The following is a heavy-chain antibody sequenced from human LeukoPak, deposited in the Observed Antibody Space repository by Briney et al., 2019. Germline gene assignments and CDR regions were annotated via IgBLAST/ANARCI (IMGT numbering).Heavy chain of an antibody. CDR2: MNPQSSKV. CDR1: GYTFTSYD. D-gene: IGHD2-2*01. CDR3: ARIPQRVPHNWFDP. Sequence: ASVKVSCKASGYTFTSYDINWVRQAAGQGLEWMGWMNPQSSKVGYAQKFQGRLTMTWDTSISTAYMELSSLTSGDTAVYYCARIPQRVPHNWFDPWGQGTLVTVSS. V-gene: IGHV1-8*01. J-gene: IGHJ5*02.